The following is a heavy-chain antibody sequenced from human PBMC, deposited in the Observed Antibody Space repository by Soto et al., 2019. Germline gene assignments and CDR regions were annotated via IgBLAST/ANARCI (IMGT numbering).Heavy chain of an antibody. CDR3: TTLGPY. J-gene: IGHJ4*02. Sequence: EVQLVESGGDLVKPGGSLRLSCAASGFNFSDAWMNWVRQAPGKGLEWVGHVKTKADGGTTEYAASVKGRFSVSRDDSRNTPHLQINSLQSDDTAMYYCTTLGPYWGQGTLVVVSS. CDR2: VKTKADGGTT. CDR1: GFNFSDAW. V-gene: IGHV3-15*07.